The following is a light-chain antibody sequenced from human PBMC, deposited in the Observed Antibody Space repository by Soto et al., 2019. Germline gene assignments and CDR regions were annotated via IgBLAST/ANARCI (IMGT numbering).Light chain of an antibody. CDR2: DVS. Sequence: QSVLTQPASVSGSPGQSITISCTGTSSDVGTYNYVSWYQQYPAKAPKLMIYDVSNRPSGVSNRFSGSKSGNTASLTISGLQAEDEADYYCYSYTTSGTYVFRTGTKLTVL. J-gene: IGLJ1*01. V-gene: IGLV2-14*01. CDR1: SSDVGTYNY. CDR3: YSYTTSGTYV.